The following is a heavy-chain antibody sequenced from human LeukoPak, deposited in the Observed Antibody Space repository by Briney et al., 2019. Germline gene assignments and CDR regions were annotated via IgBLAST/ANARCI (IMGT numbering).Heavy chain of an antibody. D-gene: IGHD6-6*01. CDR2: ISYDGSNK. CDR3: AKDRQYSSSYHDY. J-gene: IGHJ4*02. CDR1: GFIFSSYG. Sequence: GGSLRLSCATSGFIFSSYGMHLVRQAPGKGLEWVAVISYDGSNKYYADSVKGRFTISRDNSKNTLYLQMNSLRAEDTAVYYCAKDRQYSSSYHDYWGQGTLVTVSS. V-gene: IGHV3-30*18.